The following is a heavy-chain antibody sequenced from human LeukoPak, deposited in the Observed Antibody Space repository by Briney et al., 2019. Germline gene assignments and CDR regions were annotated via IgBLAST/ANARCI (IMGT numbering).Heavy chain of an antibody. CDR2: IIGRGGRT. CDR3: TTVGAAAGYSLVGYFQH. CDR1: GFTFITYA. J-gene: IGHJ1*01. D-gene: IGHD6-13*01. V-gene: IGHV3-23*01. Sequence: GGSLRHSSAASGFTFITYAMSWGRHALGGGLQWGSGIIGRGGRTFYADSVRRRFSTSRDNSKNTLYLQMSSLRAENTAVYYCTTVGAAAGYSLVGYFQHWGEGTLVTVSS.